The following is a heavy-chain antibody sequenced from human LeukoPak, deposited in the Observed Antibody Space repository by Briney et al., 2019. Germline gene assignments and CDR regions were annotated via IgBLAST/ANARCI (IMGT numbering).Heavy chain of an antibody. D-gene: IGHD6-19*01. CDR2: INPNSGGT. V-gene: IGHV1-2*04. Sequence: ASVKVSCKASRYTFTGYYMHWVRQAPGQGLEWMGWINPNSGGTNYAQKFQGWVTMTRDTSISTAYMELSRLRSDDTAVYYCARSLGYSSGYDYWGQGTLVTVSS. CDR3: ARSLGYSSGYDY. CDR1: RYTFTGYY. J-gene: IGHJ4*02.